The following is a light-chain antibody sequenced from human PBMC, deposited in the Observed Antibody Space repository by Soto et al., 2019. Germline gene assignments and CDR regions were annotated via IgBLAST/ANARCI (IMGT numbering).Light chain of an antibody. CDR1: KNDIGVYDF. V-gene: IGLV2-8*01. Sequence: QSALTQPPSASGSPGQSVTISCTGTKNDIGVYDFVSWYQHHPGKAPRLIIYEVVQRPSGVPDRFSGSKSGNTASLTVSGLQAADEAGYFCKSYAGSNTYVFGSGTK. J-gene: IGLJ1*01. CDR2: EVV. CDR3: KSYAGSNTYV.